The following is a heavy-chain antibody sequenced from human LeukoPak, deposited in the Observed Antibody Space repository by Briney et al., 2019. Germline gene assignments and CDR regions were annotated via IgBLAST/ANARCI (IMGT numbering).Heavy chain of an antibody. V-gene: IGHV3-7*01. Sequence: GGSLRLSCAASGFTFNNYWLTWVRQAPGKGLEWVAKISRDGSEKYYVGSVKGRFTISRDSGKNSLYLLMNSLRVEDTAVYYCARAVGSSGCDYWGQGTLVTVSS. CDR3: ARAVGSSGCDY. D-gene: IGHD3-22*01. J-gene: IGHJ4*02. CDR1: GFTFNNYW. CDR2: ISRDGSEK.